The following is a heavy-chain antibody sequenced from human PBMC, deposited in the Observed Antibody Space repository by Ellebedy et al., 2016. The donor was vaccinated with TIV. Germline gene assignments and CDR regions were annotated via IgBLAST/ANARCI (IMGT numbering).Heavy chain of an antibody. J-gene: IGHJ4*02. D-gene: IGHD3-9*01. CDR3: AREDTDWYYFDN. CDR2: ISGASDHI. V-gene: IGHV3-21*04. Sequence: GESLKISXAASGFNFRNYIMNWVRQAPGKGPEWVSSISGASDHIYYGDSVKGRFAISRDNTKNLLFLQMNSLRADDTAIYYCAREDTDWYYFDNWGQGTLVTVSS. CDR1: GFNFRNYI.